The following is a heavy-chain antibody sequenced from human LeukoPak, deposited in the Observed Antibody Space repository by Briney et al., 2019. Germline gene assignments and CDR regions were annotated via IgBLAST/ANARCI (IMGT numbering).Heavy chain of an antibody. CDR2: IDDSGST. D-gene: IGHD6-13*01. V-gene: IGHV4-31*03. Sequence: SSETLSLTCTVSGGSISSGGYYWSWVRQHPGKGLEWIGCIDDSGSTYSNPSLKSRLDISVDTSKNQFSLKLSSVTAADTAVYYCARGGIAAAIDYWGQGTLVTVSS. J-gene: IGHJ4*02. CDR1: GGSISSGGYY. CDR3: ARGGIAAAIDY.